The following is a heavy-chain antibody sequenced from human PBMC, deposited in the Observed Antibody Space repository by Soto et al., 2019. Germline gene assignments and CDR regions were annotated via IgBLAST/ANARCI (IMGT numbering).Heavy chain of an antibody. J-gene: IGHJ4*02. Sequence: EVQLAESGGDLVQPGGSLRLSCVGSGFTFSYYEMNWVRQAPGKGLEWVSYISPGGDRIYYAESLKGRITISRDNARNSLSLQMNILSDEDTAVYYCTKSADSAGWGVDFWGQGTLVTVSS. CDR2: ISPGGDRI. CDR1: GFTFSYYE. CDR3: TKSADSAGWGVDF. V-gene: IGHV3-48*03. D-gene: IGHD6-19*01.